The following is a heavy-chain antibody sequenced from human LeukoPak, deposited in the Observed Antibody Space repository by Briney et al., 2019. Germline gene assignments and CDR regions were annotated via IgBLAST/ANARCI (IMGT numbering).Heavy chain of an antibody. J-gene: IGHJ5*02. CDR2: IYYSGST. D-gene: IGHD2-21*02. CDR1: GGSVSSGSYY. Sequence: SETLSLTCTVYGGSVSSGSYYWSWIRQPPGKGLEWIGYIYYSGSTNYNPSLKSRVTISVDTSKNQFSLKLSSVTAADTAVYYCARENLAYCGGDCLENWFDPWGQGTLVTVSS. CDR3: ARENLAYCGGDCLENWFDP. V-gene: IGHV4-61*01.